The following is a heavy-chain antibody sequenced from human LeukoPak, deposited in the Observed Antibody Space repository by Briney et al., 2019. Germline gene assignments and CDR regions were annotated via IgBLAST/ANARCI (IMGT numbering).Heavy chain of an antibody. CDR1: GFTFSSYW. V-gene: IGHV4-34*01. J-gene: IGHJ4*02. CDR3: ARARIAAAGTPYY. D-gene: IGHD6-13*01. Sequence: PGGSLRLSCAASGFTFSSYWMSWIRQPPGKGLEWIGEINHSGSTNYNPSLKSRVTISVDTSKNQFSLKLSSVTAADTAVYYCARARIAAAGTPYYWGQGTLVTVSS. CDR2: INHSGST.